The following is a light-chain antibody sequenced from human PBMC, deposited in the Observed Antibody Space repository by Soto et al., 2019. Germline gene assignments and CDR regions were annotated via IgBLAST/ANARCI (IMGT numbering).Light chain of an antibody. Sequence: EIVLTQSPGTLSLSPGERATLSCRASQSVRNNYLAWYQQRPGQAPRLLIYGASNRASGIPDRFSGHASGTVFTLTISSLQSEDFAVYYCQQYNNWPFTVGPWTKVDIK. V-gene: IGKV3-20*01. CDR2: GAS. J-gene: IGKJ3*01. CDR1: QSVRNNY. CDR3: QQYNNWPFT.